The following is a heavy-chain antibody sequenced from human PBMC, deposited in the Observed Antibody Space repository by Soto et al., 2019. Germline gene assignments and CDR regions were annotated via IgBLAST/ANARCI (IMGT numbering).Heavy chain of an antibody. CDR2: INHSGST. CDR1: GGSFSGYY. Sequence: SETLSLTCAVYGGSFSGYYWSWIRQPPGKGLEWIGEINHSGSTNYNPSLKSRVTISVDTSKNQFSLKLSSVTAADTAVYYCARGPNRTYYYDSSGYYYYYGMDVWGQGTTVTVSS. D-gene: IGHD3-22*01. V-gene: IGHV4-34*01. J-gene: IGHJ6*02. CDR3: ARGPNRTYYYDSSGYYYYYGMDV.